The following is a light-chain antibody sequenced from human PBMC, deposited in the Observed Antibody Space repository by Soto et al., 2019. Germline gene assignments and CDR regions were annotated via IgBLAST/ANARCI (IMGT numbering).Light chain of an antibody. CDR2: HAS. V-gene: IGKV3-11*01. J-gene: IGKJ4*01. Sequence: EIVLTQSPATLSLSPGEGATLSCRASQSVGSSLAWYQQKPGQAHRLLIYHASDRATGIPARFSGSGSGTDFTLPSSSREPEDCPVYSCHQRSHWPPLTFGGGTKVEIK. CDR1: QSVGSS. CDR3: HQRSHWPPLT.